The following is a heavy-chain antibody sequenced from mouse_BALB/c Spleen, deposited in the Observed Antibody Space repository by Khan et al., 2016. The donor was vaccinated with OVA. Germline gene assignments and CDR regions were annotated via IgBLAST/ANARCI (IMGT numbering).Heavy chain of an antibody. CDR2: IWGDGST. CDR1: GFSLTDYG. J-gene: IGHJ3*01. CDR3: ARELLRGGFAY. Sequence: VMLVESGPGLVAPSQSLSITCTVSGFSLTDYGVNWVRQPPGKGLEWLGMIWGDGSTDYNSALKSRLSISKDNSKSQVFLKMNSLQTDDTARYYCARELLRGGFAYWGQGTLVTVSA. V-gene: IGHV2-6-7*01. D-gene: IGHD1-1*01.